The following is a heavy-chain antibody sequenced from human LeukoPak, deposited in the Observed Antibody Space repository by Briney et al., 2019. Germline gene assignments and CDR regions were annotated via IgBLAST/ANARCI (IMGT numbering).Heavy chain of an antibody. CDR3: ARYGYYDSSGYFFDY. Sequence: PSETLSPTCTVSGGSISSGGYYWSWIRQHPGKGLEWIGYIYHSGSTYYNPSLKSRVTISVDTSKNQFSLKLSSVTAADTAVYYCARYGYYDSSGYFFDYWGQGTLVTVSS. CDR1: GGSISSGGYY. J-gene: IGHJ4*02. D-gene: IGHD3-22*01. CDR2: IYHSGST. V-gene: IGHV4-31*03.